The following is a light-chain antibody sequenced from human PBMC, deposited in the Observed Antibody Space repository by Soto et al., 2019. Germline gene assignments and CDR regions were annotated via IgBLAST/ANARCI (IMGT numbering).Light chain of an antibody. CDR3: QQYASSPST. V-gene: IGKV3-15*01. J-gene: IGKJ1*01. CDR2: GAS. Sequence: EIVMTQSPATLSVSPGERVTLSCRASQGLSNNLAWYQQKPGQAPRLLIYGASTRANGIPARFSGSGSGTDFTLTISRLEPEDFAVYYCQQYASSPSTFGQGTKVDIK. CDR1: QGLSNN.